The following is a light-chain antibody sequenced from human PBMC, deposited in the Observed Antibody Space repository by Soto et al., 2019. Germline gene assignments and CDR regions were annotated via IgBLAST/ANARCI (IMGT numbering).Light chain of an antibody. V-gene: IGLV2-14*01. CDR1: SSDVGGYNY. Sequence: QSALTQTASVSGSPGQSITISCTGTSSDVGGYNYVSWYQQHPGKAPKLIIYEVSNRPSGVSYRFSGSKSGNTASLTISGLQAEDEANYYCASYTSTDNYVVLGGGTKVTVL. CDR2: EVS. J-gene: IGLJ2*01. CDR3: ASYTSTDNYVV.